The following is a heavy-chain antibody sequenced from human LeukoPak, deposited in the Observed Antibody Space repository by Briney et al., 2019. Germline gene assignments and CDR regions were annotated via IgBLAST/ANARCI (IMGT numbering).Heavy chain of an antibody. CDR2: INPSGGST. V-gene: IGHV1-46*01. J-gene: IGHJ4*02. D-gene: IGHD3-10*01. Sequence: ASVKVSCEASGYTFTSYYMHWVRQAPGQGLEWMGIINPSGGSTSYAQKFQSRVTMTRDTSTSTVYMELSSLRSEDTAVYYCARIPFGGWGGFDYWGQGTLVTVSS. CDR3: ARIPFGGWGGFDY. CDR1: GYTFTSYY.